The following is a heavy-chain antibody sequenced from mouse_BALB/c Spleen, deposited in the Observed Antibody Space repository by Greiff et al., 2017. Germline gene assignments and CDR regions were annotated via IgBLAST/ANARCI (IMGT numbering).Heavy chain of an antibody. D-gene: IGHD2-4*01. J-gene: IGHJ3*01. V-gene: IGHV1S81*02. CDR3: TRDDYDRIFAY. Sequence: VKLQESGAELVKPGASVKLSCKASGYTFTSYYMYWVKQRPGQGLEWIGEINPSNGGTNFNEKFKSKATLTVDKSSSTAYMQLSSLTSEDSAVYYCTRDDYDRIFAYWGQGTLVTVSA. CDR2: INPSNGGT. CDR1: GYTFTSYY.